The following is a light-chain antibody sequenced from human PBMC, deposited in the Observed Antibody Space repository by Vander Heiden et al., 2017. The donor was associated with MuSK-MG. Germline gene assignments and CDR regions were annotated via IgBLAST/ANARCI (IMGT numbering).Light chain of an antibody. CDR1: QNIDSD. J-gene: IGKJ3*01. Sequence: EVVLTQSPGTLSLSPGERATLSCRANQNIDSDLGWYQHKPGQAPRLLIYDASKRDTDIPARFSGSGYGTDFTLTISSREAADYAVYYCQHRSNRPPFTFGQGTIVDFK. CDR2: DAS. V-gene: IGKV3-11*01. CDR3: QHRSNRPPFT.